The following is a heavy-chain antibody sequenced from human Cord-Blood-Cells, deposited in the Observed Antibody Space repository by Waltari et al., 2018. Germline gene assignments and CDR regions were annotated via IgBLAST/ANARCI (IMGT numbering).Heavy chain of an antibody. CDR3: ARDSGIVVVPAAILEAFDI. CDR1: GGSISSSSYY. CDR2: IYYSGST. V-gene: IGHV4-39*02. J-gene: IGHJ3*02. Sequence: QLQLQESGPGLVKPSETLSLTCTVSGGSISSSSYYWGWIRQPPGKGLEWIGSIYYSGSTYYNPSLKSRVTISVDTSKNQFSLKLSSVTAADTAVYYCARDSGIVVVPAAILEAFDIWGQGTMVTVSS. D-gene: IGHD2-2*02.